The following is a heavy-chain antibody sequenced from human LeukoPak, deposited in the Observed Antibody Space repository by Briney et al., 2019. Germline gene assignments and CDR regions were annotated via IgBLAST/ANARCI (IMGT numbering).Heavy chain of an antibody. CDR3: ARDLRCSGGSCSDY. CDR2: INPNSGGT. D-gene: IGHD2-15*01. J-gene: IGHJ4*02. Sequence: ASVKVSCKASGYTFTGYYMRWVRQAPGQGLEWMGWINPNSGGTNYAQKFQGRVTMTRDTSISTAYMELSRLRSDDTAVYYCARDLRCSGGSCSDYWGQGTLVTVSS. V-gene: IGHV1-2*02. CDR1: GYTFTGYY.